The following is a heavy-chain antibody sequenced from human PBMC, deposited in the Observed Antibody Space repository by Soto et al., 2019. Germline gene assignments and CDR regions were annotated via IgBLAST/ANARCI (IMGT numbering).Heavy chain of an antibody. CDR3: ARGYDSSGYYLDY. D-gene: IGHD3-22*01. J-gene: IGHJ4*02. Sequence: VKVSCKASGGTFSSYTISWVRQAPGQGLEWMGRIIPILGIANYAQKFQGRVTITADKSTSTAYMELSSLRSEDTAVYYCARGYDSSGYYLDYWGQGTLVTVSS. CDR2: IIPILGIA. CDR1: GGTFSSYT. V-gene: IGHV1-69*02.